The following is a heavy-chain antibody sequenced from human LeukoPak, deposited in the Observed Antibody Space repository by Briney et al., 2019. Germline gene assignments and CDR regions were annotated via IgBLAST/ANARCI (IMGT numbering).Heavy chain of an antibody. CDR1: GGSISSYY. CDR3: ARSNRRYCSSTSCPIDY. V-gene: IGHV4-59*01. CDR2: IYYSGST. D-gene: IGHD2-2*01. J-gene: IGHJ4*02. Sequence: PSETLSLTCTVSGGSISSYYWSWIRQPPGKGLEWIGYIYYSGSTNYNPSLKSRVTISVDTSKNQFSLKLSSVTAADTAVYYCARSNRRYCSSTSCPIDYWGQGTLVTVSS.